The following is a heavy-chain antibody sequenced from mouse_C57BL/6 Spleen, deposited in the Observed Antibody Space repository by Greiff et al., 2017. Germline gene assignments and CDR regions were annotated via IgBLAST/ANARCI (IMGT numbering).Heavy chain of an antibody. CDR1: GYTFTSYW. CDR2: IDPSDSYT. CDR3: ARPRYYGSSGYAMDY. D-gene: IGHD1-1*01. J-gene: IGHJ4*01. Sequence: QVQLQQPGAELVKPGASVKLSCKASGYTFTSYWMQWVKQRPGQGLEWIGEIDPSDSYTNYNQKFKGKATLTVGTSSSTAYMQLSSLTSEDSAVYYCARPRYYGSSGYAMDYWGQGTSVTVSS. V-gene: IGHV1-50*01.